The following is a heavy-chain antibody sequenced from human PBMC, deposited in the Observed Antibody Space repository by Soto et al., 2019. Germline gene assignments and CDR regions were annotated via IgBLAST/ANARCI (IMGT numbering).Heavy chain of an antibody. J-gene: IGHJ6*02. Sequence: GGSLRLSCAASGFTFSSYAMHWVRQAPGKGLEWVAVISYDGSNKYYADSVKGRFTISRDNSKNTLYLQMNSLRAEDTAVCYCARIYGSGSYPHYYYYYGMDVWGQGTTVTVSS. CDR3: ARIYGSGSYPHYYYYYGMDV. CDR2: ISYDGSNK. V-gene: IGHV3-30-3*01. CDR1: GFTFSSYA. D-gene: IGHD3-10*01.